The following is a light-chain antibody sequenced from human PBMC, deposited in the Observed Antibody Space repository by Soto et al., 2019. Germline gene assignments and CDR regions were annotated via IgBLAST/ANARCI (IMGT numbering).Light chain of an antibody. CDR2: ATS. CDR3: QQLNSYPVT. J-gene: IGKJ4*01. V-gene: IGKV1-9*01. Sequence: DIQLTQSPSFLSASVGDRVTITCRASQGLNSYFAWYQQKPGKAPKLLLYATSTLQSVFPSRFSGSVYGAEFNLTITSLQHEDIATYYCQQLNSYPVTFGGGTKVEIK. CDR1: QGLNSY.